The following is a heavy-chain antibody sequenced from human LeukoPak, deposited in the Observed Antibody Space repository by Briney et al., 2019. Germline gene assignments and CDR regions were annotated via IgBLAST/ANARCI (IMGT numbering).Heavy chain of an antibody. CDR1: GYSISSGYY. Sequence: PSQTLSLTCAVSGYSISSGYYWGWIRQPPGKGLEWIGSIYHSGSTYYNPSLKSRVTISVDTSKNQFSLKLSSVTAADTAVYYCARPYCSSTSCEVTTYFDYWGQGTLVTVSS. J-gene: IGHJ4*02. CDR2: IYHSGST. V-gene: IGHV4-38-2*01. D-gene: IGHD2-2*01. CDR3: ARPYCSSTSCEVTTYFDY.